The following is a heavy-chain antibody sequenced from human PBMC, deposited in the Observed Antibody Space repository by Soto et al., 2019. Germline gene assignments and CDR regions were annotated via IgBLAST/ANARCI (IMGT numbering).Heavy chain of an antibody. CDR2: ISYDGSNK. Sequence: GGSLRLSYAASGFTFSSYAMHWVRQSPGKGLEWVAVISYDGSNKYYADSVKGRFTISRDNSKNTLYLQMNSLRAEDTAVYYCAREARVTMIVVVPNWFDPWGQGTLVTVSS. D-gene: IGHD3-22*01. CDR1: GFTFSSYA. V-gene: IGHV3-30-3*01. J-gene: IGHJ5*02. CDR3: AREARVTMIVVVPNWFDP.